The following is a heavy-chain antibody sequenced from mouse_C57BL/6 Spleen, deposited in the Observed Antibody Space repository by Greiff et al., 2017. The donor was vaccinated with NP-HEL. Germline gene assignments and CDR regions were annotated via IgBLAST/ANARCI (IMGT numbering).Heavy chain of an antibody. CDR3: ARLYGSPPWFAY. CDR1: GFTFSSYG. Sequence: EVQLVESGGDLVKPGGSLKLSCAASGFTFSSYGMSWVRQTPDKRLEWVATISSGGSYTYYPDSVKGRFTISRDNAKNTLYLQMSSLKSEDTAMYYCARLYGSPPWFAYWGQGTLVTVSA. V-gene: IGHV5-6*01. D-gene: IGHD1-1*01. J-gene: IGHJ3*01. CDR2: ISSGGSYT.